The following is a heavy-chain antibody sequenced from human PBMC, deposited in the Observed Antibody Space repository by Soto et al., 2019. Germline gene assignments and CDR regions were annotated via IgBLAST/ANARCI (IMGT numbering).Heavy chain of an antibody. Sequence: SETPSLTCAVSGGSISSGGYSWSWVRQPPGKGLEWIGYSYQSGSTYYNPRLKSRVNISVDRSKNQFSLKLSAVTAADTAVYYCANSSSWDENWFDPWGQGTLVTVSS. V-gene: IGHV4-30-2*01. CDR3: ANSSSWDENWFDP. J-gene: IGHJ5*02. CDR1: GGSISSGGYS. CDR2: SYQSGST. D-gene: IGHD6-13*01.